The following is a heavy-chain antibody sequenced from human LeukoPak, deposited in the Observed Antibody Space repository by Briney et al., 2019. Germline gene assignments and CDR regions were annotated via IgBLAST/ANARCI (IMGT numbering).Heavy chain of an antibody. CDR3: ARVRGDTSGYFFNWFDP. J-gene: IGHJ5*02. V-gene: IGHV1-69*04. Sequence: ASVKVSCKASGGTFSTYAIGWVRQAPGQGLEWMGGIIPILGIVNYAQKFQGRVTITADKSTSTAYMELSSLRSEDTAVYYCARVRGDTSGYFFNWFDPWGQGTLVTVSS. CDR1: GGTFSTYA. CDR2: IIPILGIV. D-gene: IGHD3-22*01.